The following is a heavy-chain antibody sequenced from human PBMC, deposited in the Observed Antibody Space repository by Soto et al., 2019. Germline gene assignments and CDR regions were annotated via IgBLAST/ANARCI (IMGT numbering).Heavy chain of an antibody. CDR1: GGSFSGYY. CDR3: ARGGDP. Sequence: PSETLSLTCAVYGGSFSGYYWTWIRQPPGKGLEWIGEINHRGSTNYNPSLKSRVTISLDTSKNQFYLKLSSVTAADTAVYYCARGGDPWGQGTLVTVSS. CDR2: INHRGST. V-gene: IGHV4-34*01. J-gene: IGHJ5*02.